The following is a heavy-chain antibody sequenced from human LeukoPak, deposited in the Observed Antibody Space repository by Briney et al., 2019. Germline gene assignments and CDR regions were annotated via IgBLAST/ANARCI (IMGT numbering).Heavy chain of an antibody. CDR3: AKGTPIGEIWFDP. J-gene: IGHJ5*02. V-gene: IGHV3-30*02. CDR2: IRYDGDNT. D-gene: IGHD3-10*01. CDR1: GFTFSTYG. Sequence: GGSLRLSCAASGFTFSTYGMHWVRQAPGKGLEWVAFIRYDGDNTYYADSVKGRFTISRDNSKNTLFLQMNSLRIEDTAVYYRAKGTPIGEIWFDPWGQGTLVTVSS.